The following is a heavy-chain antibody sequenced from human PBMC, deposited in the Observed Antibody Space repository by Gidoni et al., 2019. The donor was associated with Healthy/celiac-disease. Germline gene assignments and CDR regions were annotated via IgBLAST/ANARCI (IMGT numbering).Heavy chain of an antibody. V-gene: IGHV3-30*18. J-gene: IGHJ3*02. Sequence: QVQLVESGGGVVQPGRSLRLSCAASGFPFSSSGMHWVRQAPGKGLGWVAVISYDGSNKYYADSVKGRFTISRDNSKNTLYLQMNSLRAEDTAVYYCAKEKRTYYYDSSGPGDDAFDIWGQGTMVTVSS. D-gene: IGHD3-22*01. CDR3: AKEKRTYYYDSSGPGDDAFDI. CDR1: GFPFSSSG. CDR2: ISYDGSNK.